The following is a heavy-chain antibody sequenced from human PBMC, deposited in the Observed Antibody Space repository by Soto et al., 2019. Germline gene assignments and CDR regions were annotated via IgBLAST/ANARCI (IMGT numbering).Heavy chain of an antibody. J-gene: IGHJ4*02. V-gene: IGHV3-74*01. D-gene: IGHD6-19*01. CDR2: INSDGSST. Sequence: GGSLRLSCAASGFTFGSYWMHWVRQAPGKGLVWVSRINSDGSSTSYADSVKGRFTISRDNSKNTLYLQMNSLRAEDTAVFYCAKERSSGWSFDYWGQGTLVTAPQ. CDR3: AKERSSGWSFDY. CDR1: GFTFGSYW.